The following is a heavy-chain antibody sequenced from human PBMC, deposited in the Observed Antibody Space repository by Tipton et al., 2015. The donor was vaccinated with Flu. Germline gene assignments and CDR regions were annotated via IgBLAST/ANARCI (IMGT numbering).Heavy chain of an antibody. CDR1: GDSIGSRYY. J-gene: IGHJ4*02. CDR3: TRDSYGDYLDGTPGY. V-gene: IGHV4-38-2*02. D-gene: IGHD4-17*01. Sequence: TLSLTCSVSGDSIGSRYYWGWIRQPPGKGLEWIANIHRGGNTYYNPSLKSRVTISVDTSKNQFSLKLTSVTAADTAVYFCTRDSYGDYLDGTPGYWGQGTLVAVSS. CDR2: IHRGGNT.